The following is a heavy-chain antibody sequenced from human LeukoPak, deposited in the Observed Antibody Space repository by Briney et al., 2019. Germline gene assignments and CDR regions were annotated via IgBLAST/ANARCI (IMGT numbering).Heavy chain of an antibody. J-gene: IGHJ6*03. Sequence: VASVKVSCKASGYTFTSYDINWVRQATGQGLEWMGWMNPNSGNTGYAQKFQGRVTMTRNTSISTAHMELSSLRSEDTAVYYCARICTSCFYYYYYYMDVWGKGTTVTISS. D-gene: IGHD2-2*01. V-gene: IGHV1-8*01. CDR1: GYTFTSYD. CDR2: MNPNSGNT. CDR3: ARICTSCFYYYYYYMDV.